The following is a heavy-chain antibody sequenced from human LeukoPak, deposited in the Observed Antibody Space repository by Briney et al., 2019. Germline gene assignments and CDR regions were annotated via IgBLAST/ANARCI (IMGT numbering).Heavy chain of an antibody. CDR3: ASKDGGSYSTDY. D-gene: IGHD1-26*01. CDR2: ISSSSSYI. Sequence: GGSLRLSCAASGFTFSSYSMNWVRQAPGKGLEWVSSISSSSSYIYYADSVKGRFTISRDNAKNSLYLQMNSLRAEGTAVYYCASKDGGSYSTDYWGQGTLVTVSS. V-gene: IGHV3-21*01. J-gene: IGHJ4*02. CDR1: GFTFSSYS.